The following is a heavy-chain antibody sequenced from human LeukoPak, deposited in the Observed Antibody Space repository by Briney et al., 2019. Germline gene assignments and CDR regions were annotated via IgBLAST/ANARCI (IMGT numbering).Heavy chain of an antibody. CDR1: GGSFSGYY. J-gene: IGHJ4*02. Sequence: SETLSLTCAVYGGSFSGYYWSWIRQPPGKGLEWIGEINHSGSTNYNPPLKSRVTISVDTSKNQFSLKLSSVTAADTAMYYCARGRDRAYYDFWSGYYYDYRGQGTLVTVSS. CDR3: ARGRDRAYYDFWSGYYYDY. D-gene: IGHD3-3*01. CDR2: INHSGST. V-gene: IGHV4-34*01.